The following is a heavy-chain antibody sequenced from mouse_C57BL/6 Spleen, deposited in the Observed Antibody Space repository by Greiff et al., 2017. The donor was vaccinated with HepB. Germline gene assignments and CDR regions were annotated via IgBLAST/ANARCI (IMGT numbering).Heavy chain of an antibody. D-gene: IGHD1-1*01. J-gene: IGHJ2*01. CDR2: IYPGDGDT. Sequence: VQLQQSGAELVKPGASVKISCKASGYAFSSYWMNWVKQRPGKGLEGIGQIYPGDGDTNYNGKFKGKATLTADKSSSTAYMQLSSLTSEDSAVYFCARSGYYGSSYLDYWGQGTTLTVSS. CDR3: ARSGYYGSSYLDY. CDR1: GYAFSSYW. V-gene: IGHV1-80*01.